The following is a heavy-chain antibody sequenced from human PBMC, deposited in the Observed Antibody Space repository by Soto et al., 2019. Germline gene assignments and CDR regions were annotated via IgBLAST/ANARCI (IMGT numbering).Heavy chain of an antibody. Sequence: EVQLLESGGGLVQPGGSLRLSCAASGFTFSSYAMRWVRQAPGKGLEWVSAISASGGSTYYADYVKGRFTISRDNSKNTLYLQMNSLRAEDTAVYYCARRGSGSYYDYWGQGTLVTGSS. CDR1: GFTFSSYA. V-gene: IGHV3-23*01. CDR3: ARRGSGSYYDY. D-gene: IGHD1-26*01. J-gene: IGHJ4*02. CDR2: ISASGGST.